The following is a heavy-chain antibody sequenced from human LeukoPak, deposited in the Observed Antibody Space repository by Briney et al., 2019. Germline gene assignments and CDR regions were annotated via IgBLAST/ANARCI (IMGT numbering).Heavy chain of an antibody. D-gene: IGHD6-6*01. J-gene: IGHJ6*02. V-gene: IGHV3-21*01. CDR2: ISSSSCYI. CDR1: GFTFSSYS. CDR3: ARGGDSSSLVRYYGMDV. Sequence: GGSLRLSSAASGFTFSSYSMNWVRQAPGKGLEWVSSISSSSCYIYYADSVKGRFTISRDNAKNSLYLQMNSLRAEDTAVYYCARGGDSSSLVRYYGMDVWGQGTTVTVSS.